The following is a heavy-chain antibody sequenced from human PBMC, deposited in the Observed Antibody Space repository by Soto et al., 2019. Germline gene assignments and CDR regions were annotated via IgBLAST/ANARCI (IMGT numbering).Heavy chain of an antibody. CDR3: ARHVSYGGKDSPVSDY. CDR1: GGSISSSSYY. D-gene: IGHD2-15*01. Sequence: PSETLSLTCTVSGGSISSSSYYWGWIRQPPGKGLEWIGSIYYSGSTYYNPSLKSRVTISVDTSKNQFSLKLSSVTAADTAVYYCARHVSYGGKDSPVSDYWGQGTLVTVSS. J-gene: IGHJ4*02. CDR2: IYYSGST. V-gene: IGHV4-39*01.